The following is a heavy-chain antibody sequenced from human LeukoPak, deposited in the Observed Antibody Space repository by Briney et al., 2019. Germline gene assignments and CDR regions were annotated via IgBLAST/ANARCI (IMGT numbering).Heavy chain of an antibody. J-gene: IGHJ4*02. CDR1: GFTVSSNY. CDR3: ASGGSPGIATAAQYF. V-gene: IGHV3-53*01. D-gene: IGHD6-13*01. Sequence: GGSLRLSCAASGFTVSSNYMSWVRQAPGKGLEWVSVIYSGGSTYYADSVKGRFTISRDNAKNTLSLQMNSLRAEDTAVYYCASGGSPGIATAAQYFWGQGTLVTVSS. CDR2: IYSGGST.